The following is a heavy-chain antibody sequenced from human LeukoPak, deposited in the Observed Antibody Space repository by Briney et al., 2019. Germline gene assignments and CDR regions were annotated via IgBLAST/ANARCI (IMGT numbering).Heavy chain of an antibody. CDR2: IYYSGST. CDR1: GGSISSYC. V-gene: IGHV4-59*01. J-gene: IGHJ4*02. D-gene: IGHD6-19*01. CDR3: ARGGWYYDC. Sequence: RASETLSLTCTVSGGSISSYCWSWIRQPPGKGLEWIGYIYYSGSTNYNPSLESRVTISVDTSKNQFSLKLSSVTAADTAVYYCARGGWYYDCWGQGTLVTVSS.